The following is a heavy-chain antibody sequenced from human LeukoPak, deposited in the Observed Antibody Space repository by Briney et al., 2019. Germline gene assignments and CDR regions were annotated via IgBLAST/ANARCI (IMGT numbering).Heavy chain of an antibody. Sequence: SETLSLTCTVSGGSISSSSYYWGWIRQPPGKGLEWIGYIYYSGSTYYNPSLKSRVTISVDTSKNQFSLKLSSVTAANTAVYYCARAFGAVIGDYWGQGTLVTVSS. CDR2: IYYSGST. J-gene: IGHJ4*02. CDR1: GGSISSSSYY. V-gene: IGHV4-30-4*08. D-gene: IGHD3-3*01. CDR3: ARAFGAVIGDY.